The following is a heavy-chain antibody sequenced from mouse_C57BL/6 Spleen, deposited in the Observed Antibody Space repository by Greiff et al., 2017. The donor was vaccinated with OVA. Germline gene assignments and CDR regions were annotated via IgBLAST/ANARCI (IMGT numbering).Heavy chain of an antibody. V-gene: IGHV5-16*01. CDR1: GFTFSDYY. CDR2: INYDGSST. Sequence: EVKLMESEGGLVQPGSSMKLSCTASGFTFSDYYMAWVRQVPEKGLEWVANINYDGSSTYYLDSLKSRFIISRDNAKNILYLQMSSLKSEDTATYYCARARASYYFDYWGQGTTLTVSS. J-gene: IGHJ2*01. D-gene: IGHD6-1*01. CDR3: ARARASYYFDY.